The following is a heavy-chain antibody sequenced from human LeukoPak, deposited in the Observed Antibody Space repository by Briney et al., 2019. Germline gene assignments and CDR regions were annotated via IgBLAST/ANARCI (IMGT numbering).Heavy chain of an antibody. Sequence: PSETLSLTCNVSGGSISSSTYYWGWIRQPPGKGLEWIGSVYYSGTAYYNPSLKSRVTISFDTSKNQFSLKVSSVTAADTAVYYCARTLKGSVTPREYYFDYWGQGTLVTVSS. D-gene: IGHD1-26*01. CDR2: VYYSGTA. J-gene: IGHJ4*02. CDR1: GGSISSSTYY. V-gene: IGHV4-39*01. CDR3: ARTLKGSVTPREYYFDY.